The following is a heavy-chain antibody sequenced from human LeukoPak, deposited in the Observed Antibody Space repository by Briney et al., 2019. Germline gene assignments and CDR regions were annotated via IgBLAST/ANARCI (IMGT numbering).Heavy chain of an antibody. Sequence: GGSLRLSCAASGFTFTNYWMHWVRQVPGKGLVWVSHINHDGSSTNYADSVKGRFTISRDNAKNTLYLQMNSLTAEDTAVCYCARDLGYNSASCGQGTLVTVSS. CDR1: GFTFTNYW. CDR3: ARDLGYNSAS. J-gene: IGHJ5*02. V-gene: IGHV3-74*01. D-gene: IGHD5-18*01. CDR2: INHDGSST.